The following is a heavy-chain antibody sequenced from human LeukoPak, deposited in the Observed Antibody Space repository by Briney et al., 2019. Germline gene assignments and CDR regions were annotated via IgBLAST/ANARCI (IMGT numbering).Heavy chain of an antibody. Sequence: SQTLSLTCTVSGGSISSGDYYWSWIRQPPGKGLEWIGRIYTSGSTNYNPSLKSRVTMSVDTSKNQFSLKLSSVTAADTAVYYCARGPRLSYYYYYMDVWGKGTTVTVSS. J-gene: IGHJ6*03. D-gene: IGHD4/OR15-4a*01. V-gene: IGHV4-61*02. CDR1: GGSISSGDYY. CDR3: ARGPRLSYYYYYMDV. CDR2: IYTSGST.